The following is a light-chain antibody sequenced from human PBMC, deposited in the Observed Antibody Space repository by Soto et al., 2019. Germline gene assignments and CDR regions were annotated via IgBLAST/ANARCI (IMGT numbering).Light chain of an antibody. CDR3: LSYTTTSTYV. CDR2: EVS. J-gene: IGLJ1*01. Sequence: QPALTQPASVSGSPGQSITISCTGTSSDVGGYNYVSWFQQHPGKAPKLMIYEVSNRPSGISNRFSGSKSGNSASLTISGLQAEDEADYYCLSYTTTSTYVFGTGTKLTVL. CDR1: SSDVGGYNY. V-gene: IGLV2-14*01.